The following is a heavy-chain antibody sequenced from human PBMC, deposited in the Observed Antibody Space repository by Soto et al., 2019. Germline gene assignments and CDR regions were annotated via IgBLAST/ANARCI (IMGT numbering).Heavy chain of an antibody. CDR1: GFTFSSYS. Sequence: EVQLVESGGGLVKPGGSLRLSCAASGFTFSSYSMNWVRQAPGKGLEWVSSISSSSSYIYYADSVKGRFTISRDNAKNSLYLQMNSLRAEDTAVYYCARRGDGSLSCSGGSCYSGFDYWGQGTLVTVSS. J-gene: IGHJ4*02. CDR3: ARRGDGSLSCSGGSCYSGFDY. V-gene: IGHV3-21*01. D-gene: IGHD2-15*01. CDR2: ISSSSSYI.